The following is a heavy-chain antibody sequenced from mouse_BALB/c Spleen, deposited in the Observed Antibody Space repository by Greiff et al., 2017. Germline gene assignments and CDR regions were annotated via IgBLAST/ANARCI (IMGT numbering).Heavy chain of an antibody. CDR1: GDSITSGY. V-gene: IGHV3-8*02. CDR2: ISYSGST. CDR3: ARSHYYGSAWFAY. Sequence: EVQLQQSGPSLVKPSQTLSLTCSVTGDSITSGYWNWIRKFPGNKLEYMGYISYSGSTYYNPSLKSRISITRDTSKNQYYLQLNSVTTEDTATYYCARSHYYGSAWFAYWGQGTLVTVSA. D-gene: IGHD1-2*01. J-gene: IGHJ3*01.